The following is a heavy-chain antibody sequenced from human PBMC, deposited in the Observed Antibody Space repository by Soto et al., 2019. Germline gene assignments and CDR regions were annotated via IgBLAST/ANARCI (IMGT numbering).Heavy chain of an antibody. CDR2: IYYSGST. CDR3: ARQSGWYRTYYYYGMDV. D-gene: IGHD6-19*01. Sequence: SETLSLTCTVSGGSISSGDYYWSWIRQPPGKGLEWIGYIYYSGSTYYNPSLKSRVTISVDTSKNQFSLKLSSVTAADTAVYYCARQSGWYRTYYYYGMDVWGQGTTVTVSS. CDR1: GGSISSGDYY. J-gene: IGHJ6*02. V-gene: IGHV4-30-4*01.